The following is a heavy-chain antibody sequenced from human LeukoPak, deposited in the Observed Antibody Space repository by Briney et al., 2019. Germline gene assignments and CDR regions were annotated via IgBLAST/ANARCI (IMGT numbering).Heavy chain of an antibody. CDR3: ARNRFDP. CDR2: IYSGGST. V-gene: IGHV3-53*05. CDR1: GFTVSSDY. J-gene: IGHJ5*02. Sequence: GGSLRLSCAASGFTVSSDYMSWVRQAPGKGLEWVSVIYSGGSTYYADSVKGRFTISRDKSKNTVYLQMNSLRFEDTAMYYCARNRFDPWGQGTLVTVSS.